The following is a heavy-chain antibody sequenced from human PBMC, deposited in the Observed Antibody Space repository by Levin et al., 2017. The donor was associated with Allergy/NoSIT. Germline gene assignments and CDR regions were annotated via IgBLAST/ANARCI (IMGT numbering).Heavy chain of an antibody. CDR3: TTEVSSGWYWYFDL. CDR1: GFTFSNAW. J-gene: IGHJ2*01. V-gene: IGHV3-15*01. D-gene: IGHD6-19*01. CDR2: IKSKTDGGTT. Sequence: GGSLRLSCAASGFTFSNAWMSWVRQAPGKGLEWVGRIKSKTDGGTTDYAAPVKGRITISRDDSKNTLYLQMNSLKTEDAAVYYGTTEVSSGWYWYFDLWGRGTLVTVSS.